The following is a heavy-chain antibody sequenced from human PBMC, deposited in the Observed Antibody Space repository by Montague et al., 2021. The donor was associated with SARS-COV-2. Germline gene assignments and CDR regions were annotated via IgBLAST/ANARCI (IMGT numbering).Heavy chain of an antibody. V-gene: IGHV4-39*02. D-gene: IGHD3-22*01. CDR1: DDSITSSTYY. Sequence: SETLSLTCAVSDDSITSSTYYWAWIRQPPGKGLEWIGSFYYTGSTYYNPSLKSRVTMSLDTSNKHFSLKLNSVTAADTAVYYCARGRSGFFYPLDYWGQGTPVTVSS. J-gene: IGHJ4*02. CDR3: ARGRSGFFYPLDY. CDR2: FYYTGST.